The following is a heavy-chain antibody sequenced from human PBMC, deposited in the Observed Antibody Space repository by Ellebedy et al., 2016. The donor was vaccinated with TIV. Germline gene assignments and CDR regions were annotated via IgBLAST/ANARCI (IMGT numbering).Heavy chain of an antibody. CDR3: AKDRNYGDYSRYFDL. Sequence: GGSLRLSXAASGFTFSSYAMSWVRQAPGKGLEWVSAISGSGGSTYYADSVKGRFTISRDNSKNTLYLQMNSLRAEDTAVYYCAKDRNYGDYSRYFDLWGRGTLVTVSS. D-gene: IGHD4-17*01. J-gene: IGHJ2*01. CDR1: GFTFSSYA. CDR2: ISGSGGST. V-gene: IGHV3-23*01.